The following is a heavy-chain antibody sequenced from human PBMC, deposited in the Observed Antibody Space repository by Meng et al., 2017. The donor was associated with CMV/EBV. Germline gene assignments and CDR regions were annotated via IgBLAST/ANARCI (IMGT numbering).Heavy chain of an antibody. Sequence: SCAASGSNFRGYAVHWVRQAPGKGLEWVSVTSHDGVHRHYADSVRGRFTISRDDSTNTLELQMNSLRADDTAVYYCARAGSASWSPDSWGQGTLVTVSS. CDR1: GSNFRGYA. V-gene: IGHV3-30*03. CDR3: ARAGSASWSPDS. CDR2: TSHDGVHR. J-gene: IGHJ5*01.